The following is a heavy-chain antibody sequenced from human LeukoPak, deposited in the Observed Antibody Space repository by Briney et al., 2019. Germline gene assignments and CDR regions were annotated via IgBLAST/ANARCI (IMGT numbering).Heavy chain of an antibody. Sequence: GGSLRLSCAASGFTFSSFAMRWVRQAPGKGLEWVSVVRGSGRTYYADSVKGRFTISRDNSKNTLYLQMNSLRTEDTAVYYCANDEGLSQESVVIAPKGRYWGQGTLVTVSS. V-gene: IGHV3-23*01. CDR2: VRGSGRT. D-gene: IGHD2-15*01. CDR1: GFTFSSFA. J-gene: IGHJ4*02. CDR3: ANDEGLSQESVVIAPKGRY.